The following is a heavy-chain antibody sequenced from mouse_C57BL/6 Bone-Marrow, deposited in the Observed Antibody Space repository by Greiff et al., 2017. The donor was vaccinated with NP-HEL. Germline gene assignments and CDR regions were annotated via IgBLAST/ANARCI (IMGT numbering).Heavy chain of an antibody. V-gene: IGHV1-61*01. CDR3: ARGLPFAY. J-gene: IGHJ3*01. Sequence: VQLQQPGAELVRPGSSVKLSCKASGYTFTSYWMDWVKQRPGQGLEWIGNIYPSDSETHYNQKFKDKATLTVDKSSSTAYMQLSSLTSEDSAVYDCARGLPFAYWGQGTLVTVSA. CDR2: IYPSDSET. D-gene: IGHD2-10*01. CDR1: GYTFTSYW.